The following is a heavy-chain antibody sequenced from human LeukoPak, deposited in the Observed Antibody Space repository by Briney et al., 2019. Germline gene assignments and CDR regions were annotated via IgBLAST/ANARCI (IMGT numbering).Heavy chain of an antibody. CDR1: GGSISTYY. CDR3: ARHDYASPLIYFDS. D-gene: IGHD4-17*01. V-gene: IGHV4-59*08. Sequence: SETLSLTCTVSGGSISTYYWSWIRQPPGKGLEWIAYIYYSGATRYNPSLKSRVSLSVDTSKNQFSLKLSSVTAADTAVYYCARHDYASPLIYFDSWGRGTLVTVSS. J-gene: IGHJ4*02. CDR2: IYYSGAT.